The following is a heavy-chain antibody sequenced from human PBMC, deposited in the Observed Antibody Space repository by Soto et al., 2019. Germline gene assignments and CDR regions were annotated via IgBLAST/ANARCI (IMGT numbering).Heavy chain of an antibody. V-gene: IGHV3-23*01. CDR3: AKSYSSNWYDYFEH. CDR2: ISGSGDST. Sequence: GWSLRLSCAASEFTLSTYAMSLVRQAPGKGLEWVSSISGSGDSTYYVDSVKGRFIISRDTSKNTLYLQMNSLRAEDTALYYCAKSYSSNWYDYFEHWGQGTLVTVSS. D-gene: IGHD6-13*01. CDR1: EFTLSTYA. J-gene: IGHJ4*02.